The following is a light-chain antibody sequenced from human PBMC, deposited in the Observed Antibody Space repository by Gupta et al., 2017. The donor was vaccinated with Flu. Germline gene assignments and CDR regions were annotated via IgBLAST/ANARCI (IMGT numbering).Light chain of an antibody. CDR2: DVT. V-gene: IGLV2-11*01. CDR3: SAQAGSDNVWV. Sequence: QSALTQPRSVSGSPGPSVTISCTGSSSDVGGYHYVSWYQQSPGKAPNLLIYDVTKRPSGVPDRFSGSKSGTTATLTTSGLQADDEADYYCSAQAGSDNVWVFGGGTKLTVL. J-gene: IGLJ3*02. CDR1: SSDVGGYHY.